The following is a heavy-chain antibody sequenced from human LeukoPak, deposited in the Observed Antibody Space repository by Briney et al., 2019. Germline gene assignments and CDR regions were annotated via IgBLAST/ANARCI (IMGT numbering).Heavy chain of an antibody. J-gene: IGHJ3*02. V-gene: IGHV4-39*01. CDR2: IYYSGNT. CDR3: ARQLGAYSYPFDI. Sequence: SEALSLTCTVSGVSISSSSYYWGWIRQPPGKGLEWIGSIYYSGNTLYNPSLTSRVTISVDTSKNQLSLRLNSVTAADTAVYNCARQLGAYSYPFDIWGQGTKVTVSS. D-gene: IGHD3-16*01. CDR1: GVSISSSSYY.